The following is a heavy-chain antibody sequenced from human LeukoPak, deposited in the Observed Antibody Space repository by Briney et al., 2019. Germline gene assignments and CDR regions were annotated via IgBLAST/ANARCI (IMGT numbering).Heavy chain of an antibody. J-gene: IGHJ3*02. CDR1: GFTFSSYW. CDR3: ASDGRYCSSTSCYRAFDI. Sequence: GGSLRLSCAASGFTFSSYWMSWVRQAPGKGLEWVANIKQDGSEKYYVDSVKGRFTISRDNAKNSLYLQMNSLRAEDTAVYYCASDGRYCSSTSCYRAFDIWGQGTMVTVSS. D-gene: IGHD2-2*01. CDR2: IKQDGSEK. V-gene: IGHV3-7*01.